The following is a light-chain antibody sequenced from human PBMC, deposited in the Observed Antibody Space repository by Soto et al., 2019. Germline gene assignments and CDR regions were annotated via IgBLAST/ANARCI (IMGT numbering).Light chain of an antibody. Sequence: EIVLTQSPATLSLSPGERATLSCRASQRITSTYLAWYQQRPGQIPRLLIYSTSSRTGGAPDRFSGSGSGTGFTLPISRLEPEDFAVYYCQQYGGSTATFGYGTKV. CDR3: QQYGGSTAT. J-gene: IGKJ1*01. CDR1: QRITSTY. V-gene: IGKV3-20*01. CDR2: STS.